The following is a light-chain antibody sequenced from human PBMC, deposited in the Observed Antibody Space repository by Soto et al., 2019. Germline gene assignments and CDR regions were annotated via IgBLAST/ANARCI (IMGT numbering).Light chain of an antibody. J-gene: IGLJ3*02. Sequence: SYELTQPPSVSVSPGQTASITCSGDKLGDKYACWYQQKPGQSPVLVIYQDKKRPPEIPERFSASNSGNTATLTISGTQAMDEADYYCQAWDSGTVVFGGGTKLTVL. V-gene: IGLV3-1*01. CDR3: QAWDSGTVV. CDR1: KLGDKY. CDR2: QDK.